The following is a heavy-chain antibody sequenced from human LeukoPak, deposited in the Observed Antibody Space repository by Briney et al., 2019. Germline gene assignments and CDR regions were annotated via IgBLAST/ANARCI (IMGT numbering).Heavy chain of an antibody. CDR3: ARTIRQEGYYGMDV. CDR1: GGSISSSNW. CDR2: IYHSGST. D-gene: IGHD5-24*01. V-gene: IGHV4-4*02. J-gene: IGHJ6*04. Sequence: SETLSLTCAVSGGSISSSNWWSWVRQPPGKGLEWIGEIYHSGSTNYNPSLKSRVTISVDKSKNQFSLKLSSMTAADTAVYYCARTIRQEGYYGMDVWGKGTTVTVSS.